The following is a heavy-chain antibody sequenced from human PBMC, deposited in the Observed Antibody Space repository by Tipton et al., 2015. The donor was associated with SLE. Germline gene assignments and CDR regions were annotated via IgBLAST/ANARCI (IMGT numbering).Heavy chain of an antibody. J-gene: IGHJ4*02. CDR3: ARGGYNSSWYVY. CDR1: GFTFSSYS. Sequence: LRLSCAASGFTFSSYSMNWVRQAPGKGLEWVSFISSSSTYIYYADSVKGRFTISRDNAKNSLYLQMNSLRADDTAVYYCARGGYNSSWYVYWGQGTLVTVSS. CDR2: ISSSSTYI. D-gene: IGHD6-13*01. V-gene: IGHV3-21*03.